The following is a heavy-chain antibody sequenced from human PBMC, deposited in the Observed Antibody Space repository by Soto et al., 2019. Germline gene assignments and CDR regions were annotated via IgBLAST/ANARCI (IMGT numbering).Heavy chain of an antibody. CDR3: ARDGGSLGH. Sequence: GGSLRLSCGASGFTFSSYAMHWVRQAPGKGLEWVAVISYDGSNKYYADSVKGRFTISRDNSKNTLYLQMNSLRAEDTAVYYCARDGGSLGHWGQGTLVTVSS. CDR2: ISYDGSNK. D-gene: IGHD1-26*01. J-gene: IGHJ4*02. V-gene: IGHV3-30-3*01. CDR1: GFTFSSYA.